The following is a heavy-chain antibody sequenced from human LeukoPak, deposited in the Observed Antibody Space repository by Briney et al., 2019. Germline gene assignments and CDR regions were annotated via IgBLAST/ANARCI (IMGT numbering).Heavy chain of an antibody. Sequence: PGGSLRLSCVASGFTLYNYGMNWVRQVPGKGLEWVSAVSGGGVTQYSDSVKGRVTVSRDNSRNTLSLQMNSLRLEDTALYYCAKRLYPEILPGSFFYQGGQGTQVTVSS. D-gene: IGHD3-10*01. CDR3: AKRLYPEILPGSFFYQ. J-gene: IGHJ4*02. V-gene: IGHV3-23*01. CDR1: GFTLYNYG. CDR2: VSGGGVT.